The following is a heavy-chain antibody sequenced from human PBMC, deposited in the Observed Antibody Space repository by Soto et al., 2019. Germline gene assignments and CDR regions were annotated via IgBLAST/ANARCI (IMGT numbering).Heavy chain of an antibody. D-gene: IGHD3-16*02. CDR1: GFTFSSYA. CDR2: ISNNVDTA. CDR3: AKSRVFIGAIVTLLDS. V-gene: IGHV3-23*01. Sequence: EVQLLESGGGLVQPGGSLTLSCATSGFTFSSYAMVWVRQAAEKGLEWVASISNNVDTAYYADSVKGRFTISRGNSENTLYLQMNGLRADETALYFCAKSRVFIGAIVTLLDSWGQGTQVTVSS. J-gene: IGHJ4*02.